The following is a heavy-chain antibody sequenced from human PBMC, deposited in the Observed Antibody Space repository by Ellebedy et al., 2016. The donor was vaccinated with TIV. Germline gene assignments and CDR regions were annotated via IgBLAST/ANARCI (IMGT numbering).Heavy chain of an antibody. D-gene: IGHD2-2*01. CDR2: FDPEDGKI. CDR1: GYTLTDLP. V-gene: IGHV1-24*01. CDR3: ATDSSRVVIIPAAMGYYYYGLDV. Sequence: ASVKVSXXVSGYTLTDLPIHWVRQAPGEGLEWMGGFDPEDGKIVYAQKFQGRVTMTEDTSADTAYMELSSLRSEDTAVYYCATDSSRVVIIPAAMGYYYYGLDVWGQGTTVTVSS. J-gene: IGHJ6*02.